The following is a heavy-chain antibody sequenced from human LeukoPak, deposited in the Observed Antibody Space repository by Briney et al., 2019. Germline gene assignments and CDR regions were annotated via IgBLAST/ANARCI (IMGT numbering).Heavy chain of an antibody. CDR1: GYTFTDYY. Sequence: GASVKLSCKASGYTFTDYYMHWVRQAPGQGLEWMGWINPNSGDTKYAQKFQGWVTMTRDTSISTAYMELSRLTSDDTAVYYCASGRSYDKGPLDYWGQGTLVTVSS. V-gene: IGHV1-2*04. CDR2: INPNSGDT. D-gene: IGHD3-22*01. J-gene: IGHJ4*02. CDR3: ASGRSYDKGPLDY.